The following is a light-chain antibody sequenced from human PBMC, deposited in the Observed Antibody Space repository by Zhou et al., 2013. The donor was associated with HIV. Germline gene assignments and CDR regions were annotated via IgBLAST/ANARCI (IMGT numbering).Light chain of an antibody. CDR3: QHYGTSLWT. Sequence: DIVLTQSPGTLSLSPGERATLSCRTSQSVSSSFLAWYQQKPGQAPRLLIYGASSRATDIPERFSGSGSGTDFTLTISRLEPEDFAVYYCQHYGTSLWTFGQGTKVEIK. J-gene: IGKJ1*01. CDR1: QSVSSSF. V-gene: IGKV3-20*01. CDR2: GAS.